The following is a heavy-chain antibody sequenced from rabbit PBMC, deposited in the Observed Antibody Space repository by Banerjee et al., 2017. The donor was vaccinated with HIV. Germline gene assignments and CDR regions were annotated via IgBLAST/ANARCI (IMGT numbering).Heavy chain of an antibody. V-gene: IGHV1S45*01. D-gene: IGHD2-1*01. CDR2: INAVTGKA. Sequence: QQQLEESGGGLVKPGGTLTLTCTVSRFSFSNKAEMCWVRQAPGKGLEWIACINAVTGKAVYASWAKGRFTFSKASSATVTLQVTSLTAADTAAYFWARESYMNGEADGPYAAILWGPGTLVTVS. J-gene: IGHJ4*01. CDR3: ARESYMNGEADGPYAAIL. CDR1: RFSFSNKAE.